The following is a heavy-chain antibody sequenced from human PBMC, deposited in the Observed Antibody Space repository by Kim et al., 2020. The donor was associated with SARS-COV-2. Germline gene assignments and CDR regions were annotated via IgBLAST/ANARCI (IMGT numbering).Heavy chain of an antibody. CDR1: GFTFSSYA. V-gene: IGHV3-23*01. D-gene: IGHD6-19*01. CDR2: ISGSGGST. CDR3: AKRYSSGWVTDAFDI. Sequence: GGSLRLSCAASGFTFSSYAMNWVRQAPGKGLEWVSVISGSGGSTSYADSVKGRFTISRDNSKSTLFLQMNSLRAEDTALYYCAKRYSSGWVTDAFDIWGQGTMVTVSS. J-gene: IGHJ3*02.